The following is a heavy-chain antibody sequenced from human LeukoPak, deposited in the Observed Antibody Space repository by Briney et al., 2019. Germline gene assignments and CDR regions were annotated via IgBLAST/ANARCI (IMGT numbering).Heavy chain of an antibody. CDR3: TSPGIAAA. CDR2: IRSKDNSYAT. V-gene: IGHV3-73*01. CDR1: GFTFSGSA. D-gene: IGHD6-13*01. J-gene: IGHJ4*02. Sequence: GGSPRLSCAASGFTFSGSAMHWVRQAFGKGLEWVSRIRSKDNSYATAYAASVKGRFTISRDDSKNTAHLQRNSLKTEDTGEYYCTSPGIAAAGGQGTLVTVSS.